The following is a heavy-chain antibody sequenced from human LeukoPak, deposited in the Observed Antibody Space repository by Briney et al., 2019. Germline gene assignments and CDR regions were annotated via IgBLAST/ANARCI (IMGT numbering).Heavy chain of an antibody. D-gene: IGHD2-8*02. Sequence: ASVKVSCKASGYTFTSYDINWVRQATGQGLEWMGWMNPNSGHTDYAQKFQGRVTITRNTSISTAYMELSSPRSEDTAVYYCAGYREYWDWHFDLWGRGAPVTVSP. V-gene: IGHV1-8*03. CDR1: GYTFTSYD. J-gene: IGHJ2*01. CDR2: MNPNSGHT. CDR3: AGYREYWDWHFDL.